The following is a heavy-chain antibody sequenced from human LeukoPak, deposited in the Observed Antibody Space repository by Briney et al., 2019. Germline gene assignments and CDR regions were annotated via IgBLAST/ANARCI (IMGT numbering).Heavy chain of an antibody. CDR2: ISGSGGGT. J-gene: IGHJ3*01. Sequence: PGGSLRLSCEASGVTFSSYVMSWVRQAPGKGPEWVSGISGSGGGTYYADSVKGRFAISRDNSKNTLYLQMNSLRAEDTAVYYCVQEGPRGLAFVWGQGTKVTVSS. V-gene: IGHV3-23*01. CDR1: GVTFSSYV. CDR3: VQEGPRGLAFV.